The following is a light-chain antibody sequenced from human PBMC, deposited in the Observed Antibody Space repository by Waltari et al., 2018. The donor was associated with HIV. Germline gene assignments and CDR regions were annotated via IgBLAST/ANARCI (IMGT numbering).Light chain of an antibody. Sequence: SVLTQPPSVSGAPGQTITISCTGSSSTIVASYYVHWYQHLPGTAPKLLIYGNTNRPSGVPDRFSGSKSGTSASLAITGLQAEDEADYYCQSYDSSLRGRVFGGGTKLTVL. CDR1: SSTIVASYY. V-gene: IGLV1-40*01. CDR2: GNT. CDR3: QSYDSSLRGRV. J-gene: IGLJ3*02.